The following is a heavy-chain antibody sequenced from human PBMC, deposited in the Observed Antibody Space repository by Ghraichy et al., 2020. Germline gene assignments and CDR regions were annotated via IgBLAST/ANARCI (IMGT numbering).Heavy chain of an antibody. D-gene: IGHD6-19*01. CDR3: ARDRGGWSPGGMDV. CDR1: GFTFSSYS. CDR2: ISSSSYI. Sequence: GGSLRLSCAASGFTFSSYSMNWVRQAPGKGLEWVSSISSSSYIYYADSVKGRFTISRDNAKNSLYLQMNSLRAEDTAVYYCARDRGGWSPGGMDVWGQGTTVTVSS. V-gene: IGHV3-21*01. J-gene: IGHJ6*02.